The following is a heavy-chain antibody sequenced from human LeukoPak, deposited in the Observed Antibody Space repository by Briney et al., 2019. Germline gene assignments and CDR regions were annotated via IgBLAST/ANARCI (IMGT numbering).Heavy chain of an antibody. D-gene: IGHD6-13*01. CDR2: ISAYNGNT. V-gene: IGHV1-18*01. Sequence: GASVKVSCKVSGYTVTDLSMHWVRQAPGQGLEWMGWISAYNGNTNYAQKLQGRVTMTTDTSTSTAYMELRSLRSDDTAVYYCAREGPGSSSWFMDVWGQGTTVTVSS. CDR1: GYTVTDLS. J-gene: IGHJ6*02. CDR3: AREGPGSSSWFMDV.